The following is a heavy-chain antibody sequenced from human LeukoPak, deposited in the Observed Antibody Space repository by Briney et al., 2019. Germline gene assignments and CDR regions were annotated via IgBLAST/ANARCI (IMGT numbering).Heavy chain of an antibody. Sequence: PGGSLRLSCAASGFTFSSYEMNWVRQAPGKGLEWVSYTSSSGSTIYYADSVKGRFTISRDNAKNSLYLQMNSLRAEDTAVYYCARGPYYDILTGYHYYGMDVWGQGTTVTVSS. D-gene: IGHD3-9*01. CDR3: ARGPYYDILTGYHYYGMDV. J-gene: IGHJ6*02. CDR2: TSSSGSTI. CDR1: GFTFSSYE. V-gene: IGHV3-48*03.